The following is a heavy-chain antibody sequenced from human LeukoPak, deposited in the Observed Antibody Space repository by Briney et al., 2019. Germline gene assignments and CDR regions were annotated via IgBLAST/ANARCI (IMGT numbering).Heavy chain of an antibody. D-gene: IGHD3-10*01. J-gene: IGHJ4*02. CDR3: ARVSVWYYYGSGSSYFDI. CDR2: IKQDGSGM. V-gene: IGHV3-7*03. CDR1: GFTFSNYW. Sequence: GGSLRLSCAASGFTFSNYWMSWVHQAPARGLEWVANIKQDGSGMYYVDSVKGRFTIPRDNAQSSLYLQTNSLRAEHTAVYYCARVSVWYYYGSGSSYFDIWGQGTLVTVSS.